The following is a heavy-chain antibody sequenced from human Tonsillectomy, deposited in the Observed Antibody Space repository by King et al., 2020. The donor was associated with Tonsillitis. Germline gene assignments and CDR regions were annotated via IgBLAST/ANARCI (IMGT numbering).Heavy chain of an antibody. D-gene: IGHD3-22*01. CDR2: INHSGST. Sequence: VQLQQWGAGLLKPSETLSLTCAVYGGSFSGYYCSWIRQPPGKGLAWSGEINHSGSTNYNPSLKSRVTISVDTSKNQFSLKLSSVTAADTAVYYCTRGVYYDSSGYYWGLFDYWGQGTLVTVSS. J-gene: IGHJ4*02. V-gene: IGHV4-34*01. CDR3: TRGVYYDSSGYYWGLFDY. CDR1: GGSFSGYY.